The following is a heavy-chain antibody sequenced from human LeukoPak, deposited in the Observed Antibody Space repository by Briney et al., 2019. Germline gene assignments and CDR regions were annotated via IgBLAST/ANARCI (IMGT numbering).Heavy chain of an antibody. CDR1: GDSIIRSRYY. Sequence: SETLSLTCTVSGDSIIRSRYYWGWLRQPPGKGLEWFGSIYYSGSTYYNPSLKSRVTISVDTSKNQFSLKLSSVTAADTAIYYCARQGGYCSSTSCFPNYYYFYYYMDVWGKGTTVIVSS. J-gene: IGHJ6*03. CDR2: IYYSGST. D-gene: IGHD2-2*03. V-gene: IGHV4-39*01. CDR3: ARQGGYCSSTSCFPNYYYFYYYMDV.